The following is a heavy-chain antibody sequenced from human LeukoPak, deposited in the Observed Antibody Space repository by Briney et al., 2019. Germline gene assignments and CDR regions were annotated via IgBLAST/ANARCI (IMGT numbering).Heavy chain of an antibody. V-gene: IGHV4-39*07. CDR1: GGSISSSNYY. CDR2: IYYSGST. Sequence: SETLSLTCTVSGGSISSSNYYWGWIRQPPGKGLEWIGSIYYSGSTYYSPSLKSRVTISVDTSKNQFSLKLSSVTAADTAVYYCARLGSGWPYYFDYWGQGTLVTVSS. D-gene: IGHD6-19*01. CDR3: ARLGSGWPYYFDY. J-gene: IGHJ4*02.